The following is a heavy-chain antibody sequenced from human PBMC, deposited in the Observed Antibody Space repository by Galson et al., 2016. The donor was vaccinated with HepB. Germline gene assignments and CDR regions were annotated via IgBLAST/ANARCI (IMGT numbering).Heavy chain of an antibody. J-gene: IGHJ2*01. CDR1: GFTFSKYA. CDR2: ISDRSDDT. V-gene: IGHV3-23*01. CDR3: AKDQGVSESGWYFDL. D-gene: IGHD3-10*01. Sequence: SLRLSCAASGFTFSKYAMTWVRQAPGTGLEWVSGISDRSDDTDYADSVKGRFTISRDNHKHTLYLQMNSLRAEDTAVYYCAKDQGVSESGWYFDLWGRGTLVTVSS.